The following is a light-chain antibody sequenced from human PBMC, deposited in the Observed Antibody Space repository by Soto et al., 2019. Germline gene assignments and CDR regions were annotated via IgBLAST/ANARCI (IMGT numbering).Light chain of an antibody. V-gene: IGLV2-23*01. CDR3: CSYAGSSAYV. CDR2: EGS. J-gene: IGLJ1*01. CDR1: SSDVGSYNL. Sequence: QSVLTQPASVSGSPGQSITISCTGTSSDVGSYNLVSWYQQHPGKAPKLMIYEGSKRPSGVSNRFSGSKSGNTASLTISGLLAEDEAYYYCCSYAGSSAYVFGTGTKVTVL.